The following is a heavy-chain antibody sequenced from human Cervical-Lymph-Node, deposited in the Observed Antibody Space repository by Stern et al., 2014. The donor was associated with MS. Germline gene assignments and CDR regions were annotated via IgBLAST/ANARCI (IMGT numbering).Heavy chain of an antibody. D-gene: IGHD2-15*01. V-gene: IGHV3-33*01. Sequence: VQLVESGGGVVKPGGSLRLSCAASGFTFSSSGMHWVRQAPGTGLEWVAVIWTDGSNKYYADSVKGRFTIARDNSKNTLYLQMNSLRAEDTAVYYCARDRHDLGYCSGGSCYLPDYWGQGTLVTVSS. CDR1: GFTFSSSG. J-gene: IGHJ4*02. CDR2: IWTDGSNK. CDR3: ARDRHDLGYCSGGSCYLPDY.